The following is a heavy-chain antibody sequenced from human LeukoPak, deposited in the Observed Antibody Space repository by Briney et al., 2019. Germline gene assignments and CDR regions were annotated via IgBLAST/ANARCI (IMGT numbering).Heavy chain of an antibody. J-gene: IGHJ4*02. CDR3: AREDYGDYVFDY. CDR2: INPNSGGT. CDR1: GYTFTGYY. Sequence: ASVTVSCTASGYTFTGYYMHWVRQAPGQGLEWMGWINPNSGGTNYAQKFQGWVTMTRDTSISTAYMELSRLRSDDTAVYYCAREDYGDYVFDYWGQGTLVTVSS. D-gene: IGHD4-17*01. V-gene: IGHV1-2*04.